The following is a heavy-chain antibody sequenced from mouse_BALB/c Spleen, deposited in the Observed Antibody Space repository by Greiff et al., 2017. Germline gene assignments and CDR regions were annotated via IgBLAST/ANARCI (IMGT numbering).Heavy chain of an antibody. D-gene: IGHD3-1*01. Sequence: LVKTGASVKISCKASGYSFTGYYMHWVKQSHGKSLEWIGYISCYNGATSYNQKFKGKATFTVDTSSSTAYMQFNSLTSEDSAVYYCAQSTARATGAMDYWGQGTSVTVSS. CDR3: AQSTARATGAMDY. CDR1: GYSFTGYY. J-gene: IGHJ4*01. CDR2: ISCYNGAT. V-gene: IGHV1S34*01.